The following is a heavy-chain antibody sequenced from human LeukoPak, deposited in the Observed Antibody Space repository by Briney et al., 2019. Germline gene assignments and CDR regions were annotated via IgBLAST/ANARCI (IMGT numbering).Heavy chain of an antibody. J-gene: IGHJ4*02. Sequence: PSETLSLTCTVSGGSISSYYWSWIRQPPGKGLEWIGYIYYSGSTNYNPSLKSRVTMSVDTSNNQFSLNLSSVTAADTAAYYCARATPAAARFRFDYWGQGTLVTVSS. CDR1: GGSISSYY. CDR3: ARATPAAARFRFDY. CDR2: IYYSGST. D-gene: IGHD6-13*01. V-gene: IGHV4-59*01.